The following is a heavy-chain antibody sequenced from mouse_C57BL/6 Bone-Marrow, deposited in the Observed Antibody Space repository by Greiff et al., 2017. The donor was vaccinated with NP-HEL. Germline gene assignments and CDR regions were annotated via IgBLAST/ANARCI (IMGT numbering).Heavy chain of an antibody. J-gene: IGHJ4*01. V-gene: IGHV5-6*01. Sequence: EVKLMESGGDLVKPGGSLKLSCAASGFTFSSYGMSWVRQTPDKRLEWVATISSGGSYTYYPDSVKGRFTISRDNAKNTLYLQMSSLKSEDTAMYDCARGYAMDYWGQGTSVTVSS. CDR1: GFTFSSYG. CDR2: ISSGGSYT. CDR3: ARGYAMDY.